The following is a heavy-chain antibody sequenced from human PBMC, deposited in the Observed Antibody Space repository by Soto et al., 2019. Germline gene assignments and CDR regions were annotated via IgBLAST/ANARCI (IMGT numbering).Heavy chain of an antibody. CDR1: GFSFSSFG. CDR3: AKPSYDFWSGYYHPFDY. Sequence: QVQLVESGGGVVQPGRSLRLSCAAPGFSFSSFGMHWVRQAPGKGLEWVAIIWYDGSLEYYADSVKGRFTISRDNSKNTLYLQMNSLRVEDTAVYYCAKPSYDFWSGYYHPFDYWGQGTLVTVSS. J-gene: IGHJ4*02. D-gene: IGHD3-3*01. CDR2: IWYDGSLE. V-gene: IGHV3-33*03.